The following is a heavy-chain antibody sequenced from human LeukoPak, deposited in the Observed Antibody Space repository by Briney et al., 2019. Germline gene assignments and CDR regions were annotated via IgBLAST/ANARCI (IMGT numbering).Heavy chain of an antibody. V-gene: IGHV4-4*07. CDR2: IHPIGTT. CDR1: GASVSSYF. J-gene: IGHJ3*02. Sequence: PSETLSLTCTVSGASVSSYFWSWIRQPAGKGLEWIGRIHPIGTTNYNPSLEGRVAISVDKSKNHFSLNVNPLTAADTAVYYCARDATPDVSRVGALDIWGQGTMVTVSS. D-gene: IGHD3-10*01. CDR3: ARDATPDVSRVGALDI.